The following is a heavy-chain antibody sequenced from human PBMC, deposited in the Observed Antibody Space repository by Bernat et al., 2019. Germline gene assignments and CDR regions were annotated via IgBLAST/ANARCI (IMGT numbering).Heavy chain of an antibody. Sequence: EVQVVESGGDLVQPGGSLRLSCAASGFTFSTSWMHWVRQAPGQGLVWVSRINTDGRSTTYADSVKGRFTISRDNAKTTLYLPMNSLRAEDTAVYYCGGARYHGGLVGYWGQGTLVTVSS. CDR3: GGARYHGGLVGY. V-gene: IGHV3-74*01. CDR2: INTDGRST. J-gene: IGHJ4*02. D-gene: IGHD3-10*01. CDR1: GFTFSTSW.